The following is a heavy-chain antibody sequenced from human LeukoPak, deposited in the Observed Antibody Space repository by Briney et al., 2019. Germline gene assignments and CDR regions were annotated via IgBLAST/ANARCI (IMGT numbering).Heavy chain of an antibody. CDR3: ARILGDYYGSGSIDY. CDR2: IDWDDDK. Sequence: TLSLTCTVSGGSISSYYWSWIRQPPGKALEWLARIDWDDDKYYSTSLKTRLTISKDTSKNQVVLTMTNMDPVDTATYYCARILGDYYGSGSIDYWGQGTLVTVSS. J-gene: IGHJ4*02. CDR1: GGSISSYY. V-gene: IGHV2-70*11. D-gene: IGHD3-10*01.